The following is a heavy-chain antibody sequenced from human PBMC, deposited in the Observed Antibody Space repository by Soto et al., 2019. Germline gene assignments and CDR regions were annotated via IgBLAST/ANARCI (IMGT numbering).Heavy chain of an antibody. CDR2: IYYSGST. D-gene: IGHD6-13*01. J-gene: IGHJ3*02. CDR1: GGSISSGGYY. Sequence: QVQLQESGPGLVKPSQTLSLTCTVSGGSISSGGYYWSWIRQHPGKGLEWIGYIYYSGSTYYNPSLKSRVTISVDTSKNQFSLKLSSVTAADTAVYYSAGGTMRKQQLVPNPHAFDIWGQGTMVTVSS. CDR3: AGGTMRKQQLVPNPHAFDI. V-gene: IGHV4-31*03.